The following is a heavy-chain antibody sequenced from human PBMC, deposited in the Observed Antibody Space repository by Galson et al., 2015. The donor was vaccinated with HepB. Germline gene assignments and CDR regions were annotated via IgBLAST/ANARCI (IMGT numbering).Heavy chain of an antibody. CDR1: GFTFSSYT. CDR3: ARGGSYSTCDY. V-gene: IGHV3-21*01. J-gene: IGHJ4*02. Sequence: SLRLSCAASGFTFSSYTMNWVRQAPGKGLEWVSSISSSSSYIYFADSVKGRFTISRDNAKNPLYLQMNSLRAEDTAVYHCARGGSYSTCDYWGQGTLVTVSS. CDR2: ISSSSSYI. D-gene: IGHD1-26*01.